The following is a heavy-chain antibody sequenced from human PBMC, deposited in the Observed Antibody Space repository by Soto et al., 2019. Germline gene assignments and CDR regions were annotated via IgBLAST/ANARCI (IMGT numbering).Heavy chain of an antibody. D-gene: IGHD4-17*01. J-gene: IGHJ6*03. Sequence: GGSLRLSCAASGFTFSSYGMHWVRQAPGKGLEWVAVIWYDGSNKYYADSVKGRFTISRDNSKNTLYLQMNSLRAEDTAVYYCARDVGLTRDGDYGDYYYYYYMDVWGKGTTVTVSS. V-gene: IGHV3-33*01. CDR2: IWYDGSNK. CDR1: GFTFSSYG. CDR3: ARDVGLTRDGDYGDYYYYYYMDV.